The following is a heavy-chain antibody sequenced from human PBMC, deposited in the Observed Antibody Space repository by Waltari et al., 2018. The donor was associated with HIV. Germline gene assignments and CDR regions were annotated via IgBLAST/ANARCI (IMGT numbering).Heavy chain of an antibody. CDR2: LKSKTDVGTT. V-gene: IGHV3-15*01. Sequence: EVQLVESGGGLVKPGGSLRLSCAVSGFTFSDAWMSWVRQAPGEGVERIGRLKSKTDVGTTDYAAAVKGRFTMSGDDLKNILYLEMSSLRPEDTGVYYCATVGGGTRDFWGQGTLVTVSS. CDR1: GFTFSDAW. CDR3: ATVGGGTRDF. J-gene: IGHJ1*01. D-gene: IGHD1-26*01.